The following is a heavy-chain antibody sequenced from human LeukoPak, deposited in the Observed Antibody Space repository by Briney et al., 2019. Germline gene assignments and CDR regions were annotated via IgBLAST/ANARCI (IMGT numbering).Heavy chain of an antibody. CDR3: XRDPPIGGADVFDI. CDR1: GYTFTGXY. J-gene: IGHJ3*02. Sequence: GASVKVSXKASGYTFTGXYMHWVRXXPGQGLEWMGWINPNSGGTNYAQKFQGRVTMTRDTSISTAYMELSRLTSDDTAVYYXXRDPPIGGADVFDIWGQGTMVTVSS. D-gene: IGHD3-10*01. V-gene: IGHV1-2*02. CDR2: INPNSGGT.